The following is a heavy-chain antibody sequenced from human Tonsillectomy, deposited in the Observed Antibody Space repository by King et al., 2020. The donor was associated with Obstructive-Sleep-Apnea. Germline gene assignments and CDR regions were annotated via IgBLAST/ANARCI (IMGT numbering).Heavy chain of an antibody. CDR3: ARDLIRALRRYGSGAANDY. D-gene: IGHD3-10*01. CDR1: GYTFTSSD. V-gene: IGHV1-18*04. J-gene: IGHJ4*02. CDR2: ISAYNGYT. Sequence: QLVQSGAEVKKPGASVKVSCKASGYTFTSSDINWVRQAPGQGLEWMGSISAYNGYTIYAQKLQGRVTMTTDTSTSTAYMELRSLRSDDTAVDYCARDLIRALRRYGSGAANDYWGQGTLVTVSS.